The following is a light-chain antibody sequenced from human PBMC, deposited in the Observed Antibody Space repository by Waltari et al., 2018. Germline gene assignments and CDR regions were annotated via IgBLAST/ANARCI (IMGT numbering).Light chain of an antibody. CDR3: NSYAGSNNNV. V-gene: IGLV2-8*01. Sequence: QSALTQPPSASGSPGQSVTISCTGTSNDVGAYNYVSWYQQHPGKAPKLMIYEVTKRHSGVPDRWSGAKSGNTGSLTVAGRQAEDEADYYCNSYAGSNNNVFGTGTKVTVL. CDR2: EVT. J-gene: IGLJ1*01. CDR1: SNDVGAYNY.